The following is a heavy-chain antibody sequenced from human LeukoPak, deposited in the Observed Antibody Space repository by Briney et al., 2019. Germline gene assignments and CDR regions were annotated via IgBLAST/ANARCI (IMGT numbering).Heavy chain of an antibody. V-gene: IGHV4-39*07. Sequence: SETLSLTCTVSSGSISTINYYWSWIRQPPGRGLEWIGEINHSGSTNYNPSLKSRVTISVDTSKNQFSLKLSSVTAADTAVYYCARGYSSGCFDYWGQGTLVTVSS. D-gene: IGHD6-19*01. CDR3: ARGYSSGCFDY. CDR2: INHSGST. CDR1: SGSISTINYY. J-gene: IGHJ4*02.